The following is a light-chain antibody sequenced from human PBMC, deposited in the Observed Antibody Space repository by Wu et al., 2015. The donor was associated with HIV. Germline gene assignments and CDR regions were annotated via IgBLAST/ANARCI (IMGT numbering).Light chain of an antibody. CDR2: GAS. CDR1: QRVNNDY. CDR3: QQYYSTRWT. V-gene: IGKV3-20*01. Sequence: ENVLTQSPGTLSLSPGQRATLSCRASQRVNNDYFAWFQQKPGQAPRLLIYGASSRATGIPGRFSGSGSGTDFTLTITRLEPEDFAVYYCQQYYSTRWTFGQGTKVEIK. J-gene: IGKJ1*01.